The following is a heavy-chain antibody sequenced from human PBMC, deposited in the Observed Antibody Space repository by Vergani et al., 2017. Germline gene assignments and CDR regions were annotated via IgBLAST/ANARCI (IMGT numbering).Heavy chain of an antibody. D-gene: IGHD2-2*01. CDR1: GGSISSSSYY. J-gene: IGHJ6*02. Sequence: QLQLQESGPGLVKPSETLSLTCTVPGGSISSSSYYWGWIRQPPGKGLEWIGEINHSGSTNYNPSLKSRVTISVDTSKNQFSLKLSSVTAADTAVYYCAREPVVPAASLYYYGMDVWGQGTTVTVSS. CDR2: INHSGST. CDR3: AREPVVPAASLYYYGMDV. V-gene: IGHV4-39*07.